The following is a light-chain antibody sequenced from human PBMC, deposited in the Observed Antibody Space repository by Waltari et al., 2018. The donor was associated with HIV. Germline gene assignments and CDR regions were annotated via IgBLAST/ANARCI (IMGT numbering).Light chain of an antibody. CDR3: QQYKHWPLT. J-gene: IGKJ1*01. V-gene: IGKV3-15*01. CDR1: QPIFSD. CDR2: GAY. Sequence: EVVMTQSPATLSVSPGGRATLSCRASQPIFSDLAWYQQKPGQAPRRLIYGAYTRATGGPARFSGSGSGTEFTLTISSLQSEDFAVYYCQQYKHWPLTFGQGTRVEIK.